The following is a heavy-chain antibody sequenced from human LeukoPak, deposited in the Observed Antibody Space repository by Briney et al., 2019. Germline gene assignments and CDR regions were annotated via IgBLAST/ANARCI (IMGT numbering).Heavy chain of an antibody. J-gene: IGHJ4*02. CDR2: IIPILGIA. D-gene: IGHD3-22*01. CDR3: ARDLGVCYDSSGSVYDY. Sequence: SVKVSCKASGGTFSSYAISWVRQAPGQGLEWMGRIIPILGIANYAQKFQGRVTITADKSTSTAYMELSSLRSEDTAVYYCARDLGVCYDSSGSVYDYWGQGTVVTVSS. CDR1: GGTFSSYA. V-gene: IGHV1-69*04.